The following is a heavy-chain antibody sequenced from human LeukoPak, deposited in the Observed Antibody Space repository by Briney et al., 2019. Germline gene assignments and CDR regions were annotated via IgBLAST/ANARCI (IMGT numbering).Heavy chain of an antibody. CDR2: ISYDGSNE. CDR1: GFTFSTYG. D-gene: IGHD2-21*01. V-gene: IGHV3-30*18. Sequence: QPGGSLRLSCAASGFTFSTYGMHWVRQAPGKGLEWVAVISYDGSNEYYADSVKGRFTISRDNSKNTLYLQMGSLRAEDTAVYYCAKEFNRGLPDYWGQGTLVTVPS. CDR3: AKEFNRGLPDY. J-gene: IGHJ4*02.